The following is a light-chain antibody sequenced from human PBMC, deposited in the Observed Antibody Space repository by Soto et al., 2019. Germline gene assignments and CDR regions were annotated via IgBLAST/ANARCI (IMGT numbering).Light chain of an antibody. CDR2: AAY. V-gene: IGKV1-39*01. J-gene: IGKJ2*01. CDR3: PQSYSNPPYT. Sequence: DIQMTQSPSSLSTSVGDRVTITCRASQYINNYLHWYQQKPGKAPKLLIFAAYNLQSGVPSRFSGSGSWTDITLDIISRQPADVSTYYYPQSYSNPPYTFGQGTKLDMK. CDR1: QYINNY.